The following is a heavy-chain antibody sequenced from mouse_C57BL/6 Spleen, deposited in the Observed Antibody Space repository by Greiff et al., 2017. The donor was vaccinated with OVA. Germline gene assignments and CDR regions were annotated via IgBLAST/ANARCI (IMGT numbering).Heavy chain of an antibody. CDR1: GFSLTSYG. V-gene: IGHV2-5*01. CDR3: AKGDGMGSWAMDY. D-gene: IGHD1-1*01. J-gene: IGHJ4*01. Sequence: QVQLQQSGPGLVQPSQSLSITCTVSGFSLTSYGVHWVRQSPGKGLEWLGVIWRGGSTDYNAAFMSRLSITKDNSKSQVFFKMNSLQADDTAIYYCAKGDGMGSWAMDYWGQGTSVTVSS. CDR2: IWRGGST.